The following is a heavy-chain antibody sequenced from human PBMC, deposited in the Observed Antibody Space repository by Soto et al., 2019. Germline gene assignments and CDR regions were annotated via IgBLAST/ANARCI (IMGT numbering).Heavy chain of an antibody. Sequence: ASVKVSCKASGYTFTGHYMHWVRQAPGQGLEWMGWINPNSGGTNYAQKFQGRVTMTRDTSISTAYMELSRLRSDDTAVYYCARDLVGGSGSYSLHYYYYGMDVWGQGTMVTVSS. J-gene: IGHJ6*02. V-gene: IGHV1-2*02. CDR2: INPNSGGT. D-gene: IGHD1-26*01. CDR1: GYTFTGHY. CDR3: ARDLVGGSGSYSLHYYYYGMDV.